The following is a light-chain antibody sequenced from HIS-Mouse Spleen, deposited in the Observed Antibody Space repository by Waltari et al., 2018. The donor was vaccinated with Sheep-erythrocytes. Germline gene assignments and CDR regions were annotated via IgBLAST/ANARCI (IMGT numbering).Light chain of an antibody. J-gene: IGLJ1*01. CDR1: SSDVGGYNY. Sequence: QSALTQPRSVSGSPGQSVPISCPGTSSDVGGYNYVPWYQQHPGKAPKLMIYDVSKRPSGVPDRFSGSKSGNTASLTISGLQAEDEADYYCCSYAGSYNHVFATGTKVTVL. V-gene: IGLV2-11*01. CDR2: DVS. CDR3: CSYAGSYNHV.